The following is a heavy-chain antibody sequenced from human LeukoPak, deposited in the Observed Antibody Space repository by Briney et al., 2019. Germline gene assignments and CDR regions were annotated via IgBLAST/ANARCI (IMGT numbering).Heavy chain of an antibody. V-gene: IGHV4-59*01. CDR1: GGSISSYY. CDR3: ARGLGYSYGYGSPIYYYYGMDV. D-gene: IGHD5-18*01. Sequence: SETLSLTCTVSGGSISSYYWSWIRQPPGKGLEWIGYIYYSGSTNYNPSLKSRVTISVDTSKNQFSLKLSSVTAADTAVYYCARGLGYSYGYGSPIYYYYGMDVWGQGTTVTVSS. J-gene: IGHJ6*02. CDR2: IYYSGST.